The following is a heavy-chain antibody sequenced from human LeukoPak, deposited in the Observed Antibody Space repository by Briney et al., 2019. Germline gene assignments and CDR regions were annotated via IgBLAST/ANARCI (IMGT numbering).Heavy chain of an antibody. V-gene: IGHV3-11*01. CDR1: GFTFTDFY. J-gene: IGHJ4*02. D-gene: IGHD4-17*01. Sequence: GVSLRLSCAASGFTFTDFYMSWIRQAPGKGLEWVSYISITGTTIYYADSVKGRFTFSRDNAKNSLYLQMNNLKTEDTAVYYCTRRDNYADGDWGQGTPVTVSS. CDR2: ISITGTTI. CDR3: TRRDNYADGD.